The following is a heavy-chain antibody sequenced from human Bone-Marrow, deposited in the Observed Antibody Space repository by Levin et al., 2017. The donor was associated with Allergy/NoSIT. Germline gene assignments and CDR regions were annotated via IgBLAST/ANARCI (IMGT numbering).Heavy chain of an antibody. Sequence: SETLSLTCTVSGGSISSSSYYWGWIRQPPGKGLEWIGSIYYSGSTYYNPSLKSRVTISVDTSKNQFSLKLSSVTAADTAVYYCARLVATITSPANYYYMDVWGKGTTVTVSS. V-gene: IGHV4-39*01. J-gene: IGHJ6*03. CDR1: GGSISSSSYY. CDR3: ARLVATITSPANYYYMDV. D-gene: IGHD5-12*01. CDR2: IYYSGST.